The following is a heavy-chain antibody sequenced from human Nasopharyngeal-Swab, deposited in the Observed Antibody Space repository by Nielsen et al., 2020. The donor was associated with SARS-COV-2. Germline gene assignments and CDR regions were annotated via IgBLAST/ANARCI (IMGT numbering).Heavy chain of an antibody. J-gene: IGHJ4*02. D-gene: IGHD3-3*01. Sequence: SETLSLTCTVSGGSISSGGYYWSWIRQPPGKGLEWIGYIYYSGSTYYNPSLKSRVTISVDTSKNQFSLKLSSVTAADTAVYYCARGGLIFGVVNKPFDYWGQGTLVTVSS. V-gene: IGHV4-31*03. CDR1: GGSISSGGYY. CDR2: IYYSGST. CDR3: ARGGLIFGVVNKPFDY.